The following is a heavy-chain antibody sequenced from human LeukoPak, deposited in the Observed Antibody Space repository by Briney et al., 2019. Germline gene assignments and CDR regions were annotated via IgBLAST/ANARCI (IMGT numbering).Heavy chain of an antibody. CDR1: GGTFSSYA. CDR3: ARGDGYNHQFDY. V-gene: IGHV1-69*05. D-gene: IGHD5-24*01. J-gene: IGHJ4*02. Sequence: SVKVSCKASGGTFSSYAISWVRQAPGQGLEWMGGIIPIFGTANYAQKFQGRVTITTDESTSTAYMELSSLRSEDTAVYYCARGDGYNHQFDYWGQGTLVTVSS. CDR2: IIPIFGTA.